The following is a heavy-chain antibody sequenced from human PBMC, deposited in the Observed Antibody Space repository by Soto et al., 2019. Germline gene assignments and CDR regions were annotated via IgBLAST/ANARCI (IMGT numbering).Heavy chain of an antibody. CDR3: ARKNDYYDSSGYYYAAFDI. J-gene: IGHJ3*02. V-gene: IGHV4-30-2*01. Sequence: SGTLSLTCAVSCGSIRSGGYSWRWIGQPPGKGLEWIGYIYHSGSTYYNPSLKSRVTISVDRSKNQFSLKLSSVTAADTAVYYCARKNDYYDSSGYYYAAFDIWGQGTMVT. CDR1: CGSIRSGGYS. CDR2: IYHSGST. D-gene: IGHD3-22*01.